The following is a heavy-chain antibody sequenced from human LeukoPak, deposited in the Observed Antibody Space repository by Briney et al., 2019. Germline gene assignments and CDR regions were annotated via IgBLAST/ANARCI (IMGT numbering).Heavy chain of an antibody. J-gene: IGHJ4*02. Sequence: SETLSLTCTVSGGSISSNSYYWGWIRQPPGKGREWIGSIYYSGSTYYNSSLKSRVIISVDTSKNRFSLKLSSVTAADTAVYYCARHEAYYYDSSGRYYFDYWGQGTLVTVSS. CDR2: IYYSGST. CDR3: ARHEAYYYDSSGRYYFDY. D-gene: IGHD3-22*01. V-gene: IGHV4-39*01. CDR1: GGSISSNSYY.